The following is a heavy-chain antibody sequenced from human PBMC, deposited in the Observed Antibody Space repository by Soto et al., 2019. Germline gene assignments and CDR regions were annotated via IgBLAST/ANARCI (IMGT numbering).Heavy chain of an antibody. J-gene: IGHJ6*02. V-gene: IGHV1-69*01. D-gene: IGHD3-10*01. CDR1: GGTFSSYA. CDR2: IIPIFGTA. CDR3: AAGGDTMVRGGIMDPVYYYYGMDV. Sequence: QVQLVQSGAEVKKPGSSVKVSCKASGGTFSSYAISWVRQAPGQGLEWMGGIIPIFGTANYAQKFQGRVTITADESTSTAYMERSSLRSEDTAVYYCAAGGDTMVRGGIMDPVYYYYGMDVWGQGTTVTVSS.